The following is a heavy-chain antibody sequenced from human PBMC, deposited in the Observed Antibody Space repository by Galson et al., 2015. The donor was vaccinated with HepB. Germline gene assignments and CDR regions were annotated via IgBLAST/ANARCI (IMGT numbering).Heavy chain of an antibody. CDR3: AKVAILGVTPHYFDY. D-gene: IGHD2-21*02. V-gene: IGHV3-23*01. CDR2: IGGSSTGP. CDR1: GFTFSRYA. Sequence: SLRLSCAASGFTFSRYAMSWVRQAPGKGLEWVLSIGGSSTGPYYADSVKSRFTISRDNSKNTLYLQMDSLRAEDTAVYYCAKVAILGVTPHYFDYLGQGTLVTVSS. J-gene: IGHJ4*02.